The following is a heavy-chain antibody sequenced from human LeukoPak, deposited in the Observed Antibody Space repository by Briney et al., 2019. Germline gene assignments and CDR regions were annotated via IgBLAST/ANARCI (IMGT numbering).Heavy chain of an antibody. CDR3: AGGSYYYDSYGYSRKGLDY. V-gene: IGHV4-59*08. CDR1: GGSISNYY. J-gene: IGHJ4*02. Sequence: PSETLSLTCTVSGGSISNYYWTWIRKTPGKGLEWIGYMYYSGSTTYNPSLKSRVTISIDTSKNQFSLKLSSVTAADTAVYYCAGGSYYYDSYGYSRKGLDYWGQGTLVTVSS. CDR2: MYYSGST. D-gene: IGHD3-22*01.